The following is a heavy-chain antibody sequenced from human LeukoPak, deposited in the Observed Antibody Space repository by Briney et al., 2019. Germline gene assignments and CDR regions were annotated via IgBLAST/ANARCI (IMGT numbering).Heavy chain of an antibody. D-gene: IGHD6-13*01. CDR3: ARKRLSSSSWYYYYYYYMDV. J-gene: IGHJ6*03. CDR1: GGSISSSNW. CDR2: IYHSGST. Sequence: SGTLSLTCAVSGGSISSSNWWSWVRQPPGKGLEWIGEIYHSGSTNYNPSLKSRVTISVDKSKNQFSLKLSPVTAADTAVYYCARKRLSSSSWYYYYYYYMDVWGKGTTVTVSS. V-gene: IGHV4-4*02.